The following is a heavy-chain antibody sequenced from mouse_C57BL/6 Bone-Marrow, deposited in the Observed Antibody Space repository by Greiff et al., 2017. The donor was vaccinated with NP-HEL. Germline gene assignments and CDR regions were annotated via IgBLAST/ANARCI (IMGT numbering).Heavy chain of an antibody. CDR3: ARKGAGTPFAY. CDR1: GYTFTSYW. J-gene: IGHJ3*01. CDR2: IDPSDSYT. Sequence: VQLQQPGAELVKPGASVKLSCKASGYTFTSYWMQWVKQRPGQGLEWIGEIDPSDSYTNYNQKFKGKATLTVDTSSSTAYMQLSSLTSEDSAVYYCARKGAGTPFAYWGQGTLVTVSA. D-gene: IGHD4-1*01. V-gene: IGHV1-50*01.